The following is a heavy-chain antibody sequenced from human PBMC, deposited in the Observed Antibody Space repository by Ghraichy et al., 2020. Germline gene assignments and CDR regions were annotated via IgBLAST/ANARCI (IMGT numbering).Heavy chain of an antibody. V-gene: IGHV3-23*01. Sequence: GESLNISCAASGFTFTTYAMSWVRQAPGKGLEWVSAISGSGGSTFYADSVKGRFTISRDNSKNTLFLQMNSLRAEDTAVYYCAKQGRRGYFDFWGQGTLVTVSS. CDR2: ISGSGGST. J-gene: IGHJ4*02. CDR1: GFTFTTYA. CDR3: AKQGRRGYFDF.